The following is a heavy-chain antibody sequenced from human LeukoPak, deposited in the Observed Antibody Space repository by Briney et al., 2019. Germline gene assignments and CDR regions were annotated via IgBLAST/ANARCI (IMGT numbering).Heavy chain of an antibody. CDR3: ARRPPKNLYDPYPFDF. J-gene: IGHJ4*02. CDR2: IHPVDSDI. V-gene: IGHV5-51*01. CDR1: GYSFANYW. Sequence: GESLKISCKGSGYSFANYWIGWVRQMPGKGLEWMGIIHPVDSDIKYSPSFQGQVTISADNSISTAYLQWYSLKASDTAMYYCARRPPKNLYDPYPFDFWGQGTLVTVSS. D-gene: IGHD3-3*01.